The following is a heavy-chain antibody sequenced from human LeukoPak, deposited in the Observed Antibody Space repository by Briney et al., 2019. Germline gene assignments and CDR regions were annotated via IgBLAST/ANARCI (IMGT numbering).Heavy chain of an antibody. CDR3: ARTSYSSSWYYYFDY. CDR1: GGSFSGYY. V-gene: IGHV4-34*01. CDR2: IYYSGST. J-gene: IGHJ4*02. D-gene: IGHD6-13*01. Sequence: SETLSLTCAVYGGSFSGYYWSWIRQPPGKGLEWIGYIYYSGSTYYNPSLKSRVTISVDTSKNQFSLKLSSVTAADTAVYYCARTSYSSSWYYYFDYWGQGTLVTVSS.